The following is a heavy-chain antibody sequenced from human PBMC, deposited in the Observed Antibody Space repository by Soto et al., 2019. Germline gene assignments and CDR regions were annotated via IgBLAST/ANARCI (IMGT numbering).Heavy chain of an antibody. V-gene: IGHV3-7*01. J-gene: IGHJ3*02. CDR3: GGDSSGYYYPDVFDI. D-gene: IGHD3-22*01. Sequence: GGSLRLSCAASGFTFSSYWMSWVRQAPGKGLEWVANIKQDGSEKYYVDSVKGRFTISRDNAKNSLYLQMNSLRAEDTAVYYCGGDSSGYYYPDVFDIWGQGTMVTVSS. CDR1: GFTFSSYW. CDR2: IKQDGSEK.